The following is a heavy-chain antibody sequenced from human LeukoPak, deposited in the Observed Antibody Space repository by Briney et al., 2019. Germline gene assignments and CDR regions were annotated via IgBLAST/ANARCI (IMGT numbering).Heavy chain of an antibody. CDR1: GGSITSSTYY. Sequence: PSQTLSLTCTVSGGSITSSTYYWGWIRQPPGMGLEWIGSIYYSGTTYYNPSLKSRVTISVDTSKNQLSLKVSSVTAADTAVYYCVRQNLLVATSNPTFDYWGQGTLVTVSS. D-gene: IGHD5-12*01. J-gene: IGHJ4*02. CDR3: VRQNLLVATSNPTFDY. V-gene: IGHV4-39*01. CDR2: IYYSGTT.